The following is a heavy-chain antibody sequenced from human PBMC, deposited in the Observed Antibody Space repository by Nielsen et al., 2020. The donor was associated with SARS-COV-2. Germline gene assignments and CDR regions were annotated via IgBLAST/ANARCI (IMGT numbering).Heavy chain of an antibody. V-gene: IGHV4-59*01. Sequence: SETLSLTCTVSGGSISRYYWSWIRQPPGKGLEWIAYIYYSGATNYNPSLKSRVTISADTSKNQFSLKLRSVTAADTAVYYRAREYSSSPGAFDIWGQGTMVTVSS. D-gene: IGHD6-6*01. CDR3: AREYSSSPGAFDI. CDR2: IYYSGAT. CDR1: GGSISRYY. J-gene: IGHJ3*02.